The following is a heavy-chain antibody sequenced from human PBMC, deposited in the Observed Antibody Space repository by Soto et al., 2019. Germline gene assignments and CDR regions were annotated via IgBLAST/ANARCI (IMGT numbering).Heavy chain of an antibody. CDR1: GYTFTTYA. D-gene: IGHD2-2*01. CDR3: AREAIVLVPADNYYYYYGMDV. V-gene: IGHV1-3*05. J-gene: IGHJ6*01. CDR2: IHAGNGNT. Sequence: QVQLMQSGAEEKKPGASVKVSCKASGYTFTTYAMHWVRQAPGQRLEWMGWIHAGNGNTKYSQKFQGRVTITRDTSASTAYMELSSLRSEDTAVYYCAREAIVLVPADNYYYYYGMDVWGQGTTVTVSS.